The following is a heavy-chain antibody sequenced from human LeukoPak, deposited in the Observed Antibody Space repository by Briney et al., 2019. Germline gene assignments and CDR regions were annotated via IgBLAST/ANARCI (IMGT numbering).Heavy chain of an antibody. J-gene: IGHJ4*02. CDR1: GFTFSSYE. CDR3: ARNGDGYNLHQIDY. Sequence: PGGSLRLSCAASGFTFSSYEMHWVRQAPGKGLEWVSYISSSDSTIYYADSVKGRFTISRDNSKNTLYLQMNSLRAEDTAVYYCARNGDGYNLHQIDYWGQGTLVTVSS. CDR2: ISSSDSTI. V-gene: IGHV3-48*03. D-gene: IGHD5-24*01.